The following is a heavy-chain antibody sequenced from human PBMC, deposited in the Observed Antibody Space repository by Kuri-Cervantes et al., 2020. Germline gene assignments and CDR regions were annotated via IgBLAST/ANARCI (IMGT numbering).Heavy chain of an antibody. Sequence: GGSLRLSCAASGFTFSSYEMNWVRQAPGKGLEWVANIKQDGSEKYYVDSVKGRFTISRDNAKNSLYLQMNSLRAEDTAVYYCASLYGSGSYGARPLDYWGQGTLVTVSS. J-gene: IGHJ4*02. D-gene: IGHD3-10*01. CDR1: GFTFSSYE. V-gene: IGHV3-7*01. CDR3: ASLYGSGSYGARPLDY. CDR2: IKQDGSEK.